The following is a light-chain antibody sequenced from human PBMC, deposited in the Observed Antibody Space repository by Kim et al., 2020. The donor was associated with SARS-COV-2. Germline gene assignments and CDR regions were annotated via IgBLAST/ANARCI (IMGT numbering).Light chain of an antibody. V-gene: IGKV3-15*01. J-gene: IGKJ3*01. CDR1: QSVSSN. CDR2: GAS. Sequence: EIVMTQSPAILSVSPGERATLSCRASQSVSSNLAWYQQKPGQAPRPLIYGASTRATGIPARFSGSGSGTGFTLTISSLQSEDFAVYYCQQYNNWPPGITFGPGTKVDIK. CDR3: QQYNNWPPGIT.